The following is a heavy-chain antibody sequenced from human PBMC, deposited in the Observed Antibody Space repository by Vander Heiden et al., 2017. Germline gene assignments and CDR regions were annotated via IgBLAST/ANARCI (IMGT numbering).Heavy chain of an antibody. CDR1: GFTFSRDG. D-gene: IGHD6-19*01. J-gene: IGHJ4*01. V-gene: IGHV3-33*01. CDR3: ARDLSARAVAGTPGDY. Sequence: QVQLVESGGGVVQPGRSLRLSCAASGFTFSRDGMHWVRQAPGKGVEWVAVIWYDGSNKYYADSGKGRFTISRDNSKNTRDLKMNSLRAEETAVYYCARDLSARAVAGTPGDYWGHGTLVNVSS. CDR2: IWYDGSNK.